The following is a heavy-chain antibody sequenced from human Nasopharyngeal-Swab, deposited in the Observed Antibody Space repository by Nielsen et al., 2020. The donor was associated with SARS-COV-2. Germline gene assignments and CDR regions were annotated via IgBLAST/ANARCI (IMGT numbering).Heavy chain of an antibody. Sequence: VRQAPGKGLEWVSSISSSSSYIYYADSVKGRFTISRDNAKNSLYLQMNSLRAEDTAVYYCARDRRYCSSTSCHYYYYYMDVWGKGTTVTVSS. V-gene: IGHV3-21*01. CDR3: ARDRRYCSSTSCHYYYYYMDV. J-gene: IGHJ6*03. CDR2: ISSSSSYI. D-gene: IGHD2-2*01.